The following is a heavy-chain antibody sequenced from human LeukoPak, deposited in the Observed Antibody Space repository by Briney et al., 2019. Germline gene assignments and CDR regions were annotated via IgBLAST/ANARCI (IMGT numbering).Heavy chain of an antibody. V-gene: IGHV1-2*02. CDR1: GYTFTGYY. J-gene: IGHJ5*02. CDR3: ARDLLAAAGTYWFDP. Sequence: ASVKVSCKASGYTFTGYYMHWVRQAPGQGLEWMGWINPNSGGTNYAQKFQGRVTMTRDTSISTAYMELSRLRSDDTAVYYCARDLLAAAGTYWFDPWGQGTLVTVSS. CDR2: INPNSGGT. D-gene: IGHD6-13*01.